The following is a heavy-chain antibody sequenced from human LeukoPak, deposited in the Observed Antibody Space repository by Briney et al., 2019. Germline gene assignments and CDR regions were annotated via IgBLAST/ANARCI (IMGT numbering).Heavy chain of an antibody. CDR1: GYTFTAYY. V-gene: IGHV1-2*02. CDR2: INLNSGGT. CDR3: ARDYDSSGSLHY. D-gene: IGHD3-22*01. Sequence: ASVKVSCMASGYTFTAYYMHWVRQAPGQGLEWMGWINLNSGGTNFAQKFQGRVTMTRDTSISTAYMELSRLRSDDTAVYYCARDYDSSGSLHYWGQGTLVTVSS. J-gene: IGHJ4*02.